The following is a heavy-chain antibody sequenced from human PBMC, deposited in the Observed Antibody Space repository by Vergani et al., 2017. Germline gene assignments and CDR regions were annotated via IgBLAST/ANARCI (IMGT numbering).Heavy chain of an antibody. J-gene: IGHJ3*02. CDR2: IYYSGST. D-gene: IGHD2-2*01. CDR3: ARGDIVVVPAAMGGAPDAFDI. Sequence: QVQLQESGPGLVKPSETLSLTCNVSGVSISSYYWSWIRQPPGKGLEWIGYIYYSGSTNYNPSLKSRVTISVDTSKNQFSLKLSSVTAADTAVYYCARGDIVVVPAAMGGAPDAFDIWGQGTMVTVSS. V-gene: IGHV4-59*01. CDR1: GVSISSYY.